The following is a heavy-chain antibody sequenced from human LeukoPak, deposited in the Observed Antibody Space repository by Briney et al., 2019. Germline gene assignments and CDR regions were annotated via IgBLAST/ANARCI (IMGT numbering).Heavy chain of an antibody. J-gene: IGHJ3*02. CDR1: GYSFTSYW. CDR2: IYPGDSDT. V-gene: IGHV5-51*01. D-gene: IGHD3-3*01. Sequence: GESLKISCAGSGYSFTSYWIAWVRQMPGKGLEWMGIIYPGDSDTTYSPSFQGQVTISADKSISTAYLQWSSLKASDTAKYYCARRAVDYDLWSGYYTKDAFDIWGQGTMVTVSS. CDR3: ARRAVDYDLWSGYYTKDAFDI.